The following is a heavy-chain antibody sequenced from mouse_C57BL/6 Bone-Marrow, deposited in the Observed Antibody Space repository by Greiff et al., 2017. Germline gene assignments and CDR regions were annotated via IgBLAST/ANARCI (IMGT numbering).Heavy chain of an antibody. J-gene: IGHJ4*01. CDR3: RGGDWDYAMDY. CDR2: YPGSGNTY. Sequence: VQLQQSGPELVKPGASVKMSCKASGYTFTDYYMHWVKQKPGTGLEWIGAIYPGSGNTYYNEKFKGKATLTADTSSSTAYMQLSSLTSEDSAVYFCARGGDWDYAMDYWGQGTSVTVSS. V-gene: IGHV1-83*01. D-gene: IGHD4-1*01. CDR1: YTFTDYYM.